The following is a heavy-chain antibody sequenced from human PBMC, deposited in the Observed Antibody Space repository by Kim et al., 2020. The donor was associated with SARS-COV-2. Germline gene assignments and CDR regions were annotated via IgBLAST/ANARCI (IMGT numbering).Heavy chain of an antibody. CDR3: ARHVGSAWPPGRFDP. J-gene: IGHJ5*02. Sequence: SETLSLTCTVSGGSIGSYYCTWIRQTPEKRLEWIAFISYRGSATYNPSLKSRVSMSIDTSKNRFSLKLTSVTAADAAVYYCARHVGSAWPPGRFDPWGQG. CDR1: GGSIGSYY. CDR2: ISYRGSA. D-gene: IGHD6-19*01. V-gene: IGHV4-59*08.